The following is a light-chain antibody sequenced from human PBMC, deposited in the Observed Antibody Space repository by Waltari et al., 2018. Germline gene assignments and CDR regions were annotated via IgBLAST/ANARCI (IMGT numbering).Light chain of an antibody. V-gene: IGLV2-14*03. CDR3: SSYTSSSTRV. CDR1: SSDVGGYNY. Sequence: QSALTQPASVSGSPGQSITISCTGTSSDVGGYNYGSWYPQHPGKAPKLMIYDVSKRPSGVSNLFSRSKSGNTASLTISGLQAEDEADYYCSSYTSSSTRVFGGGTKLTVL. CDR2: DVS. J-gene: IGLJ2*01.